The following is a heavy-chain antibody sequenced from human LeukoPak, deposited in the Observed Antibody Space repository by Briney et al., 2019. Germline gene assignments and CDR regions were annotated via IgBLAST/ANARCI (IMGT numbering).Heavy chain of an antibody. CDR2: IHYSGST. Sequence: SETLSLTCTVSGGSIGTHYWTWIRQPPGKGLEWIGYIHYSGSTYYNPSLKSRVTTSVDTSKNQFSLRLTSVTAADTAVYYCARAGKGGYSSGWHTFDSWGQGTLVTVSS. CDR3: ARAGKGGYSSGWHTFDS. J-gene: IGHJ4*02. V-gene: IGHV4-59*11. CDR1: GGSIGTHY. D-gene: IGHD6-19*01.